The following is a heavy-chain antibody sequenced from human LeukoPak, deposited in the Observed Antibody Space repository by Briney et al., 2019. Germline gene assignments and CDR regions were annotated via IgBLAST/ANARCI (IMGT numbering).Heavy chain of an antibody. J-gene: IGHJ4*02. V-gene: IGHV3-23*01. CDR2: ISGSGGST. CDR1: GFTFSSYA. Sequence: GGSLRLSCAASGFTFSSYAMSWVRQAPGKGLEWVSAISGSGGSTYYADSVKGRFTISRDNAKNSLYLQMNSLRAEDTAVYYCATTTGAWYYDFWSGYPHYFDYWGQGTLVTVSS. D-gene: IGHD3-3*01. CDR3: ATTTGAWYYDFWSGYPHYFDY.